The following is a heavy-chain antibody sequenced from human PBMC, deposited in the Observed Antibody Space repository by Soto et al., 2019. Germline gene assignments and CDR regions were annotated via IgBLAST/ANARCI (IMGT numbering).Heavy chain of an antibody. J-gene: IGHJ5*02. D-gene: IGHD6-19*01. Sequence: SVKVSCKASGFTFSSSAVQWVRQARGQPLEWIGWIVLGNGNTNYAQKFQQRVTITRDMSTSTAYMEVRSLTYEDTAVYYCATRIGNIGWYWLDTWGQGTLVTV. CDR1: GFTFSSSA. V-gene: IGHV1-58*01. CDR3: ATRIGNIGWYWLDT. CDR2: IVLGNGNT.